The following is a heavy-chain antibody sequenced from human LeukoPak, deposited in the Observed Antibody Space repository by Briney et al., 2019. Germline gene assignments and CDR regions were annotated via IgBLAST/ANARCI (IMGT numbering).Heavy chain of an antibody. D-gene: IGHD2-21*02. CDR1: GFILDTFC. V-gene: IGHV3-53*01. CDR2: VYDGGTT. J-gene: IGHJ4*02. Sequence: GGSLRLSCAASGFILDTFCMNWVRRAPGKGLEWVSAVYDGGTTYYADSVKGRFTISRDNSKNTLYLQINSLRVEDTAVYFCARDRLLYLDYWGQGTPVTVSS. CDR3: ARDRLLYLDY.